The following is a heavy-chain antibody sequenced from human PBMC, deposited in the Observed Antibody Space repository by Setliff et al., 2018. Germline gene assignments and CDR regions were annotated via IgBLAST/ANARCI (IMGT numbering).Heavy chain of an antibody. CDR2: VYYSGNT. D-gene: IGHD3-22*01. V-gene: IGHV4-39*07. J-gene: IGHJ4*02. CDR1: GGSISTTDYY. Sequence: SETLSLTCTVSGGSISTTDYYWGWIRQPPGKGLEWIGCVYYSGNTYYSPSLKSRVTMFVDTSKNQFSLMLYSVTAADTAIYYCARYDSSGYSENYYFDYRGQGTLVTVS. CDR3: ARYDSSGYSENYYFDY.